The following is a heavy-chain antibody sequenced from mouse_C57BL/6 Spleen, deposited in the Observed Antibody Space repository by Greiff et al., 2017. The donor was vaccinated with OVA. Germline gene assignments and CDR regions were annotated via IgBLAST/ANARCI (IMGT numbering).Heavy chain of an antibody. J-gene: IGHJ3*01. D-gene: IGHD2-3*01. CDR3: TTRGDGPWFAY. V-gene: IGHV14-1*01. CDR1: GFNIKDYY. Sequence: EVQLQQSGAELVRPGASVKLSCTASGFNIKDYYMHWVKQRPEQGLEWIGRIDPEDGDTEYAPKFQGKATMTADTSSNTAYLQLSSLTSEDTAVDYCTTRGDGPWFAYWGQGTLVTVSA. CDR2: IDPEDGDT.